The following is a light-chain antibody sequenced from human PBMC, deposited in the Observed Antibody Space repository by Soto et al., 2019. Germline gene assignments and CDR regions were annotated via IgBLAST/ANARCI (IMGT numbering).Light chain of an antibody. V-gene: IGKV3D-20*02. Sequence: EIVLTQSPGTLSLSPGERATLSCRASQSISSSYLAWYQQKPGQAPRLLIYAASSRATGIPDRFSGSGSGTQFSLTITRLEPEDFAIYYCQQHSNWPPTFGQGTKVEIK. CDR1: QSISSSY. CDR2: AAS. J-gene: IGKJ1*01. CDR3: QQHSNWPPT.